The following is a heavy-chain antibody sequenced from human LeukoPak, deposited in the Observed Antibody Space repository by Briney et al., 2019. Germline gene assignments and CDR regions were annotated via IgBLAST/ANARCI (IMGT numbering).Heavy chain of an antibody. V-gene: IGHV1-69*13. CDR2: IIPIFGTA. CDR3: ARASLGYCSGGSCYDVIDP. CDR1: GGAFSSFA. J-gene: IGHJ5*02. Sequence: SVKVSCKASGGAFSSFAISWVRQAPGQGLEWMGGIIPIFGTANYAQKFQGRVTITADESTSTAYMELSSLRSEDTAVYYCARASLGYCSGGSCYDVIDPWGQGTLVTVSS. D-gene: IGHD2-15*01.